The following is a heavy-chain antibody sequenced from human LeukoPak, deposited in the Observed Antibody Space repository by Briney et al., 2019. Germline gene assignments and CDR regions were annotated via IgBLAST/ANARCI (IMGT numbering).Heavy chain of an antibody. J-gene: IGHJ4*02. CDR2: IYPGDSDT. CDR1: GYSFTSYW. V-gene: IGHV5-51*01. Sequence: GESLKISCKGSGYSFTSYWIGWVRQMPGKGLEWMGIIYPGDSDTRYRPSSQGQVTISADKSISTAYLQWSSLKASDTAMYYCARASMVRGVINPGDYWGQGTLVTVSS. D-gene: IGHD3-10*01. CDR3: ARASMVRGVINPGDY.